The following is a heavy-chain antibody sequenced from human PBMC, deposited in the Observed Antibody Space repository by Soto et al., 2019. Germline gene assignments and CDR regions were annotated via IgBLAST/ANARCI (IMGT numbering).Heavy chain of an antibody. J-gene: IGHJ6*02. CDR1: GYTFTSYA. D-gene: IGHD3-16*01. Sequence: QVQLVQSGAEVKKPGASVKVSCKASGYTFTSYAMHWVRQAPGQRLEWMGWINAGNGNTKYSQKFRGRVTITRDTSASTAYMELSSLRSEDTAVYYCARGLYYYYYYGMDVWGQGTTVTVSS. CDR2: INAGNGNT. V-gene: IGHV1-3*01. CDR3: ARGLYYYYYYGMDV.